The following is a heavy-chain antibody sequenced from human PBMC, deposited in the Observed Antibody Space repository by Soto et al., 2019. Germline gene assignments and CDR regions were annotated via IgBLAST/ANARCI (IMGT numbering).Heavy chain of an antibody. Sequence: SLRLSCAASGFTFSSYGMHWVRQAPGKGLEWVAVIWYDGSNKYYADSVKGRFTISRDNSKNTLYLQMNSLRAEDTAVYYCARDQRAIITMVRGVTLDSYYYYYGMDVWGQGTTVTVS. D-gene: IGHD3-10*01. CDR2: IWYDGSNK. J-gene: IGHJ6*02. CDR1: GFTFSSYG. CDR3: ARDQRAIITMVRGVTLDSYYYYYGMDV. V-gene: IGHV3-33*01.